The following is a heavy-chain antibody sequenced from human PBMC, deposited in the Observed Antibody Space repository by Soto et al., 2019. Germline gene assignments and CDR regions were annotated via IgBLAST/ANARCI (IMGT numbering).Heavy chain of an antibody. Sequence: GGSLRFSCAASGFTFSNACMTWVRQAPGKGLEWVGRLKSKTDGGTTDYAAPVKGRFTISRDDSKNTLYLQMNSLDTEDTAVYYCTYSPYGSYFDYWGQGTLVTVSS. CDR3: TYSPYGSYFDY. CDR2: LKSKTDGGTT. V-gene: IGHV3-15*01. CDR1: GFTFSNAC. J-gene: IGHJ4*02. D-gene: IGHD4-17*01.